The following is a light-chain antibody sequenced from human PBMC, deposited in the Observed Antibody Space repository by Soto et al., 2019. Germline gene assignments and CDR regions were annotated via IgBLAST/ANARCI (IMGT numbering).Light chain of an antibody. Sequence: EMVLTQSPGTLSLSPGERATLSCRASQSVTSSYLAWYQQRPGQAPRLLISGASSRATGIPDRFSGSGSGTDFTLTNSRLEPEDFAVYSCQQDGSSPWTFGQGTKVEI. J-gene: IGKJ1*01. V-gene: IGKV3-20*01. CDR3: QQDGSSPWT. CDR2: GAS. CDR1: QSVTSSY.